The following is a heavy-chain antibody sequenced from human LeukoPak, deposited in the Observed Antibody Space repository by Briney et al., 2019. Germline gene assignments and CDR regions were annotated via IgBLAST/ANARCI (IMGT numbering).Heavy chain of an antibody. V-gene: IGHV1-2*02. CDR1: GYTFTGYY. CDR2: INPNSGGT. D-gene: IGHD6-13*01. CDR3: AGEDSSSWYLGYYYYYMDV. J-gene: IGHJ6*03. Sequence: GASVKVSCKASGYTFTGYYMHWVRQAPGQGLEWMGWINPNSGGTNYAQKFQGRVTMTRDTSISTAYMELSSLRSDDTAVYYCAGEDSSSWYLGYYYYYMDVWGKGTTVTVSS.